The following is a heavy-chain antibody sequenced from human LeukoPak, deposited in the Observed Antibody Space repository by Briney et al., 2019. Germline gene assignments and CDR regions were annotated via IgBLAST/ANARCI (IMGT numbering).Heavy chain of an antibody. J-gene: IGHJ4*02. CDR1: GFTFSNYA. Sequence: GGSLRLSCAASGFTFSNYAMHWVRQAPGKGLEYVSAISDNGGSTHYANSVKGRFTISRDNSKNTLYLQMGSLRAEDMAIYYCARSAGRFGSGGSCYDYWGQGTLVTVSS. CDR2: ISDNGGST. D-gene: IGHD2-15*01. V-gene: IGHV3-64*01. CDR3: ARSAGRFGSGGSCYDY.